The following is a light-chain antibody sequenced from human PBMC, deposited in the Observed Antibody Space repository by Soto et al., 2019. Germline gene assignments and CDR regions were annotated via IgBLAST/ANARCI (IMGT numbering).Light chain of an antibody. CDR2: EVS. CDR3: SSYTSSSTLGV. V-gene: IGLV2-14*01. J-gene: IGLJ2*01. Sequence: QSVLTQPASVSGSPGQSITISCTGTSSDVGGYNYVSWYQQHPGKAPKLMIYEVSNRPSGVSNRCSGSKSGNTASLTISGLQAEDEADYDCSSYTSSSTLGVVGGGTKLTVL. CDR1: SSDVGGYNY.